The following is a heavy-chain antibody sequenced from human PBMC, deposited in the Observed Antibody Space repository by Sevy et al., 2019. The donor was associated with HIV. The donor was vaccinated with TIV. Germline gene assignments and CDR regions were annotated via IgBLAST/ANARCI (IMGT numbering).Heavy chain of an antibody. CDR2: ISWDGGST. CDR1: GFTFDDYT. Sequence: GSLRLSCAASGFTFDDYTMHWVRQAPGKGLEWVPLISWDGGSTYYADSVKGRFTISRDNSKNSLYLQMNSLRTEDTASYYCAKDSYGSGSYFHFDYWGQGTLVTVSS. V-gene: IGHV3-43*01. CDR3: AKDSYGSGSYFHFDY. J-gene: IGHJ4*02. D-gene: IGHD3-10*01.